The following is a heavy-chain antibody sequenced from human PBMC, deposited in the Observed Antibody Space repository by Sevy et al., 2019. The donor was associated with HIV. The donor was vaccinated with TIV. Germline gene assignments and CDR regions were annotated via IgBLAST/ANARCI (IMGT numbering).Heavy chain of an antibody. D-gene: IGHD3-22*01. CDR3: ARDNSGYFFFDY. Sequence: GGSLRLSCAASGFTFGSYTLHWVRQAPGKGLEWVALISQTYDGSKKYYIDSVQGRFTISRDNSKNTLYLQMDSLRPEDTAVYYCARDNSGYFFFDYWGQGTLVTVPS. CDR1: GFTFGSYT. J-gene: IGHJ4*02. CDR2: ISQTYDGSKK. V-gene: IGHV3-30-3*01.